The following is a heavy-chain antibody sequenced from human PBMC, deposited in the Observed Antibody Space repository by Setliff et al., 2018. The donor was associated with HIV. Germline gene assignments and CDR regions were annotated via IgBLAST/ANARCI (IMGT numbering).Heavy chain of an antibody. Sequence: PSETLSLTCTVSGGSISSGSYYWSWIRQPAGKGLEWIGQIYTSGSTNYNPSLKSRVTISVDTSKNQFSLNLSSVTAADTAVYYCASGDYMDVWGKGSTVTVSS. CDR3: ASGDYMDV. J-gene: IGHJ6*03. D-gene: IGHD7-27*01. V-gene: IGHV4-61*09. CDR1: GGSISSGSYY. CDR2: IYTSGST.